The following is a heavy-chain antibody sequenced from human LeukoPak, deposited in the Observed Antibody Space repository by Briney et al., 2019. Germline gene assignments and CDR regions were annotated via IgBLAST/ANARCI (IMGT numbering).Heavy chain of an antibody. J-gene: IGHJ4*02. CDR1: GFSFSYYE. D-gene: IGHD3-22*01. CDR3: ARDHDSSGYYYVFDY. CDR2: ISSSGGTI. V-gene: IGHV3-48*03. Sequence: GGSLRLSCAASGFSFSYYEMNWVRQAPGKGLEWVSYISSSGGTIYYADSVKGRFTISRDNANNSLYLQMNSLRAEDTAVYYCARDHDSSGYYYVFDYWGQGTLVTVSS.